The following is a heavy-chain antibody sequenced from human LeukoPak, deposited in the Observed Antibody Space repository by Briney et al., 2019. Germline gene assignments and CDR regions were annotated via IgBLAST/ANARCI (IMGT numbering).Heavy chain of an antibody. Sequence: GGSLRLSCTASGFTFSSYSMNWVRQAPGKGLEWVSSISSGSSYIYYADSVKGRFTISRDNAKNSLYLQMNSLSAEDTAVYYCARDRYYVADAFDIWGQGTMVTVSS. CDR2: ISSGSSYI. CDR3: ARDRYYVADAFDI. CDR1: GFTFSSYS. V-gene: IGHV3-21*01. D-gene: IGHD3-10*02. J-gene: IGHJ3*02.